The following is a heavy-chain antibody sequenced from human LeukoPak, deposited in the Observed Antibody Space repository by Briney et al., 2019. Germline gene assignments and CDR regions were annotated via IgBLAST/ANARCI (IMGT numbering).Heavy chain of an antibody. Sequence: GGSLRLSCAASGFTLSGHWMTWVRQAPGKGLEWVANINQDGSAKYYVDSVKGRFTISRDNAKDSMYLQMNSLRAEDTAVYYCARWDIRGTAHQLDYWGQGTLVTVSS. CDR2: INQDGSAK. CDR3: ARWDIRGTAHQLDY. J-gene: IGHJ4*02. D-gene: IGHD1-7*01. V-gene: IGHV3-7*01. CDR1: GFTLSGHW.